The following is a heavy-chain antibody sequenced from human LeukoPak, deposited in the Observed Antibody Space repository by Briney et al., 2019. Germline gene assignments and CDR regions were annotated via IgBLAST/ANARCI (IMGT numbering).Heavy chain of an antibody. CDR1: GFTFSSYS. V-gene: IGHV3-21*01. D-gene: IGHD4-17*01. CDR2: ISSSSSYI. CDR3: ARDARTVTTLFDY. Sequence: GGSLRLSCAASGFTFSSYSMNWVRQAPGKGLEWASSISSSSSYIYYADSVKGRFTISRGNAKNSLYLQMNSLRAEDTAVYYCARDARTVTTLFDYWGQGTLVTVSS. J-gene: IGHJ4*02.